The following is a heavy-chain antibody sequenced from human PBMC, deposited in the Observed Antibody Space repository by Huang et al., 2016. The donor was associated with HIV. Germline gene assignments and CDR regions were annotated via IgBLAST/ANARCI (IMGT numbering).Heavy chain of an antibody. CDR1: GGTFSSYA. CDR2: IIPIFGTA. Sequence: QVQLVQSGAEVKKPGSSVKVSCKASGGTFSSYAISWVRQAPGQGLGWMGGIIPIFGTANYAQKFQGIVTITADESTSTAYMELSSLGSEDTAVYYCARARGYYDSSVSYYFDYWGQGTLVTVSS. V-gene: IGHV1-69*13. CDR3: ARARGYYDSSVSYYFDY. D-gene: IGHD3-22*01. J-gene: IGHJ4*02.